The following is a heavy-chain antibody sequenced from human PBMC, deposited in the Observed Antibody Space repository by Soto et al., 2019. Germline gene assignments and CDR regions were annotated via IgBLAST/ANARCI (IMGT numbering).Heavy chain of an antibody. J-gene: IGHJ6*02. V-gene: IGHV3-43*01. Sequence: GKGLEWVSLISWDGDTTYYAGSVKGRFTISRDNSKNSLYLQMDSLRTEDTALYYCATLVSRFSIGTSVPDVWGQGTTLTVSS. CDR2: ISWDGDTT. CDR3: ATLVSRFSIGTSVPDV. D-gene: IGHD6-6*01.